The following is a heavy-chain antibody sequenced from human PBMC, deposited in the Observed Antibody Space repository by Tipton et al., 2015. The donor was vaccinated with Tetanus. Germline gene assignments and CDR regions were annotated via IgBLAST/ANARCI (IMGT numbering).Heavy chain of an antibody. CDR1: GYTFTSYA. CDR3: ARDPPPVRGVYYGMGV. Sequence: QSGAEVKKPGASVKVSCKASGYTFTSYAMNWVRQAPGQGLEWMGWINTNTGNPTYAQGLTGRFVFSLDTSVSTAYLQISSLKAEDTAVYYCARDPPPVRGVYYGMGVWGQGTTVTVSS. J-gene: IGHJ6*02. D-gene: IGHD3-10*01. CDR2: INTNTGNP. V-gene: IGHV7-4-1*02.